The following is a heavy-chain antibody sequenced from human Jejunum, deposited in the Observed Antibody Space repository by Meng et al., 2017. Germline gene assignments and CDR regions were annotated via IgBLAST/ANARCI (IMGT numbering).Heavy chain of an antibody. Sequence: EVELWESGGGLAQPGGSLRLSCAASGFTFRTNYMSWVRRAPGRGLEWVSAIGRGTDTYYADSVKGRFTISRDKLMNTLYLEMNSLRAEDTAVYYCAKHLSGSYTFDYWGQGILVTVSS. CDR1: GFTFRTNY. CDR2: IGRGTDT. J-gene: IGHJ4*02. CDR3: AKHLSGSYTFDY. D-gene: IGHD1-26*01. V-gene: IGHV3-23*01.